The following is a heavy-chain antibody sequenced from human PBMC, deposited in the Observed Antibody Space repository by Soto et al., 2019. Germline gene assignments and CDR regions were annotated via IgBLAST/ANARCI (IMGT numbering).Heavy chain of an antibody. V-gene: IGHV3-7*01. CDR1: GFTFSSYW. CDR2: IKQDGSEK. CDR3: ARLGLWFGELSPYYYGMDV. D-gene: IGHD3-10*01. J-gene: IGHJ6*02. Sequence: GGFLRLSCAASGFTFSSYWMSWVRQAPGKGLEWVANIKQDGSEKYYVDSVKGRFTISRDNAKNSLYLQMNSLRAEDTAVYYCARLGLWFGELSPYYYGMDVWGQGTTVTVSS.